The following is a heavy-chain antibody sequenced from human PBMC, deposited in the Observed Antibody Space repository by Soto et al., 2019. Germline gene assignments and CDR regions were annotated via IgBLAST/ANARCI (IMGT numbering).Heavy chain of an antibody. CDR1: GYTFTSYY. J-gene: IGHJ5*02. CDR2: INPSGGST. D-gene: IGHD3-10*01. CDR3: AREGAVLTYWFDP. Sequence: ASVKVSCKASGYTFTSYYMHWLRQAPGQGLEWMGIINPSGGSTSYAQKFQGRVTMTRDTSTSTVYMELSSLRSEDTAVYYCAREGAVLTYWFDPWGQGTLVTVSS. V-gene: IGHV1-46*01.